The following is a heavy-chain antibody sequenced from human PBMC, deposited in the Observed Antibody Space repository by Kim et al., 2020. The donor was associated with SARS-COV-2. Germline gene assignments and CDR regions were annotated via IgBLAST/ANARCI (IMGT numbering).Heavy chain of an antibody. CDR3: PRGGPSSGWPHGMDV. CDR2: ISRSGDNT. V-gene: IGHV3-11*01. J-gene: IGHJ6*02. CDR1: GFTFSDYY. D-gene: IGHD6-19*01. Sequence: GGSLRLSCAASGFTFSDYYMSWIRQAPGKGLEWVSYISRSGDNTYYADSVKGRFTISRDNAKNSLYLQMNNLRVEDTAVYYCPRGGPSSGWPHGMDVWGRGTAGTVSS.